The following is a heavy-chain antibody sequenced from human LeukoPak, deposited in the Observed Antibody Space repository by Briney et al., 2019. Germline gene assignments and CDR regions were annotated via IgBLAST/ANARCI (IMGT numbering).Heavy chain of an antibody. Sequence: GGSLRLSCAASGFTFSSYAMSWVRQAPGKGLEWVSAISGSGGSTYYADSVKGRFTISRDNSKNTLYLQMNSLRAEDTAVYYCAKVGSYGSRSYYNKEFDYWGQGTLVTVSS. CDR2: ISGSGGST. CDR3: AKVGSYGSRSYYNKEFDY. D-gene: IGHD3-10*01. CDR1: GFTFSSYA. J-gene: IGHJ4*02. V-gene: IGHV3-23*01.